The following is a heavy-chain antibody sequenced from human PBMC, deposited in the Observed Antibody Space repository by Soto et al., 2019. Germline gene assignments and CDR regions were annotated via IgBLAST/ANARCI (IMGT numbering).Heavy chain of an antibody. Sequence: QVQLVQSGAEVREPGASVKVACKASGYSFTSLDINWVRQTAGQGLEWMGWMEPSTGRTGYAQKFQGRVTMTRDTSINTADMALTTLTSDDTAFYYCARGVSAGVDYWGQGTLVIVSS. D-gene: IGHD1-26*01. V-gene: IGHV1-8*01. J-gene: IGHJ4*02. CDR1: GYSFTSLD. CDR2: MEPSTGRT. CDR3: ARGVSAGVDY.